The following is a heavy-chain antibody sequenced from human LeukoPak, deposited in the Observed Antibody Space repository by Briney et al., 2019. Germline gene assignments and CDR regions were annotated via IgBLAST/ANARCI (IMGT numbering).Heavy chain of an antibody. V-gene: IGHV3-30*04. D-gene: IGHD3-3*01. CDR3: ARGGGTSRFLEWLKY. J-gene: IGHJ4*02. Sequence: PGGSLRLSCAASGFTFSSYAMHWVRQAPGKGLEWGAVISYDGSNKYYADSVKGRFTISRDNYKNTLYLQMNSLRAEDTAVYYCARGGGTSRFLEWLKYWGQGTLVTVSS. CDR1: GFTFSSYA. CDR2: ISYDGSNK.